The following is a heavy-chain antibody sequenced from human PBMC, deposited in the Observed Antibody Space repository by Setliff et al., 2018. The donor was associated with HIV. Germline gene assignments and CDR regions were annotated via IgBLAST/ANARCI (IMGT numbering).Heavy chain of an antibody. D-gene: IGHD6-13*01. CDR3: ARAPLTYSSSWYGNGNLDY. V-gene: IGHV1-2*02. J-gene: IGHJ4*02. Sequence: ASVKVSCKSSGYTFTGYYMHWVRQAPGQGLEWMGWINPNSGGTNYAQKFQGRVTMTRDTSISTAYMELSRLRSDDTAVYYCARAPLTYSSSWYGNGNLDYWGQGTLVTVSS. CDR1: GYTFTGYY. CDR2: INPNSGGT.